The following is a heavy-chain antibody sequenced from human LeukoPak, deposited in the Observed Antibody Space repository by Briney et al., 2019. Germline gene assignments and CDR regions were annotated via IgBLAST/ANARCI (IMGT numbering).Heavy chain of an antibody. CDR1: GGSISSYY. D-gene: IGHD2-2*02. Sequence: PSETLSLTCTVSGGSISSYYWSWIRQPPGKGLEWIGYIYYSGSTNYNPSLKSRVTISVDTSKNQFSLKLSSVTAADTAVYYCARDGQPICSSTSCYKAGPRVFPYYYYMDVWGKGTTVTVSS. V-gene: IGHV4-59*01. CDR2: IYYSGST. CDR3: ARDGQPICSSTSCYKAGPRVFPYYYYMDV. J-gene: IGHJ6*03.